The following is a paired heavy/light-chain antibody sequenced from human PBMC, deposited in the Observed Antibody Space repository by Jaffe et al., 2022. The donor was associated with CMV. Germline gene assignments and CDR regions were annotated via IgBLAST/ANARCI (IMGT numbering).Light chain of an antibody. CDR1: SSDIGGYDY. CDR3: CSIVATYTDVV. V-gene: IGLV2-11*01. CDR2: DVT. Sequence: QSALTQPPSVSGSPGQSVTISCTGTSSDIGGYDYVSWYQQHSGKAPKVMIYDVTKRPSGVPDRFSGSKSGNTAYLTISGLQAEDEADYFCCSIVATYTDVVFGGGTKLTVL. J-gene: IGLJ2*01.
Heavy chain of an antibody. V-gene: IGHV3-33*08. D-gene: IGHD5-18*01. Sequence: QVQLVESGGGVVQPGRSLRLSCAASGSTFSSHGMNWVRQAPGKGLEWVAIIWYDARREDYADSVKGRFTISRDNSKNMLYLQMNSLRVEDTGVYYCARVFGYHCDSWGQGTLVTVSS. CDR3: ARVFGYHCDS. CDR2: IWYDARRE. J-gene: IGHJ4*02. CDR1: GSTFSSHG.